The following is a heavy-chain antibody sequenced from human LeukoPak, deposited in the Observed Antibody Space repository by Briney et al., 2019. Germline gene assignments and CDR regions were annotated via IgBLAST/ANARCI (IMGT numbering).Heavy chain of an antibody. J-gene: IGHJ6*02. V-gene: IGHV1-46*01. CDR1: GYTFTSYY. D-gene: IGHD6-13*01. Sequence: GASVKVSCKASGYTFTSYYMHWVRQAPGQGLEWMGKINPSGGSTSYAQKFQGRVTMTRDTSTSTVYMELSSLRSEDTAVYYCARVEAAAGMGYYGMDVWGQGTTAIVSS. CDR3: ARVEAAAGMGYYGMDV. CDR2: INPSGGST.